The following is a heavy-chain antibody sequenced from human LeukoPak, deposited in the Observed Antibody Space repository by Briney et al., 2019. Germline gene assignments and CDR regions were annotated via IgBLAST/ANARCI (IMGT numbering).Heavy chain of an antibody. J-gene: IGHJ4*02. CDR1: GFTFSSYA. Sequence: GRSLRLSCAASGFTFSSYAMHWVRQAPGKGLEWVAVISYDGSNKYYADSVKGRFTISRDNSKNTLYLQMNSLRAEETAVYYCARVGLQQLVFDYWGQGTLVTVS. D-gene: IGHD6-13*01. CDR2: ISYDGSNK. V-gene: IGHV3-30*04. CDR3: ARVGLQQLVFDY.